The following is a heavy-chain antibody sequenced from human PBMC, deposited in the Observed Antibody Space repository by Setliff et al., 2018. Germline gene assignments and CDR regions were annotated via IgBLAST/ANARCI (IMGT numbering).Heavy chain of an antibody. J-gene: IGHJ5*01. CDR2: IYPADSDT. CDR3: ARRGYGGYIYGSFDS. V-gene: IGHV5-51*01. Sequence: GESLKISCATSGYNFNSHWIAWVRQTPGRGLEWMGIIYPADSDTTYSPSFQGQVTISVDKSLSTAYLQWSSLKASDSGKYYCARRGYGGYIYGSFDSWGQGTLVTVSS. D-gene: IGHD5-18*01. CDR1: GYNFNSHW.